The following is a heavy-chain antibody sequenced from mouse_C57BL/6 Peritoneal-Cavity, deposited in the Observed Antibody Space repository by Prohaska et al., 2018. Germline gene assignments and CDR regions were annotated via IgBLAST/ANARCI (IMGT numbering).Heavy chain of an antibody. V-gene: IGHV8-12*01. D-gene: IGHD1-1*02. CDR3: ARDYGPYYYAMDY. Sequence: QSSQTLSLTCSFSGFSLSTSGMGVSWIRQPSGKGLEWLAHIYWDDDKRYNPSLKSRLTISKDTSRNQVFLKITSVDTADTATYYCARDYGPYYYAMDYWGQGTSVTVSS. CDR1: GFSLSTSGMG. J-gene: IGHJ4*01. CDR2: IYWDDDK.